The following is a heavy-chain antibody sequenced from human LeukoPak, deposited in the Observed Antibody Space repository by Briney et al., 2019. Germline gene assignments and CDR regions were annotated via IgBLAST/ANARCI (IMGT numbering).Heavy chain of an antibody. J-gene: IGHJ4*02. V-gene: IGHV3-7*01. D-gene: IGHD5-24*01. CDR1: GFTFNNYW. Sequence: GGSLRLSCAASGFTFNNYWMNWVRQAPGKGLEWEANIKQDGSEKFYVDSVKGRFTISRDNAKNSLYLQMNSLRAEDTAVYYCARGIATSGDFWGQGTLVTVSS. CDR2: IKQDGSEK. CDR3: ARGIATSGDF.